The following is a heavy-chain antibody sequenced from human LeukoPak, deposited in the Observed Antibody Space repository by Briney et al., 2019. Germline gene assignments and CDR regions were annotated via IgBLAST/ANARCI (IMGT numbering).Heavy chain of an antibody. CDR3: ARGPEDYGSGSYYDYYYYGMDV. CDR2: ISSNGGST. Sequence: GGSLRLSCAASGFTFSSYAMHWVRQAPGKGLEYVSAISSNGGSTYYANSVKGRFTNSRDNSKNTLYLQMGSLRAEDMAVYYCARGPEDYGSGSYYDYYYYGMDVWGQGTTVTVSS. D-gene: IGHD3-10*01. V-gene: IGHV3-64*01. J-gene: IGHJ6*02. CDR1: GFTFSSYA.